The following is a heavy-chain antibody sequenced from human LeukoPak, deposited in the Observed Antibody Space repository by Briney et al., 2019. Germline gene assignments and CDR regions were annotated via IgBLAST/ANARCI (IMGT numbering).Heavy chain of an antibody. CDR2: IRYDGSNK. CDR1: GFTFSSYA. V-gene: IGHV3-30*02. J-gene: IGHJ4*02. D-gene: IGHD4-17*01. Sequence: GGSLRLSCAASGFTFSSYAMHWVRQAPGKGLEWVAFIRYDGSNKYYADSVKGRFTISRDNSKNTLYLQMNSLRAEDTAVYYCAEDPPHGDYEPDYWGQGTLVTVSS. CDR3: AEDPPHGDYEPDY.